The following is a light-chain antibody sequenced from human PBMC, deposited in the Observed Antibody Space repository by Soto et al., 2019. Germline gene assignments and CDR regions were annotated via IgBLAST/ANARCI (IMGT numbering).Light chain of an antibody. J-gene: IGKJ1*01. CDR3: QQSYTTPWT. Sequence: DIHMTQSPSSLSASVGDRVTITCRASQSISSFLNWYQQKPGKAPHLLIYAASSLRYGVPSRFRGSESGTEFTLTISSLQPEDFATYCCQQSYTTPWTLGQGTKVDIK. CDR2: AAS. V-gene: IGKV1-39*01. CDR1: QSISSF.